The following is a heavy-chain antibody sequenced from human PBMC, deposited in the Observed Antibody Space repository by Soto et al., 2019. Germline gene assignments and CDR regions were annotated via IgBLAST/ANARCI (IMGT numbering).Heavy chain of an antibody. V-gene: IGHV1-46*01. CDR2: INPRGGIT. CDR1: GYTFTSYY. J-gene: IGHJ4*02. Sequence: ASVKVSCKASGYTFTSYYIHWVRQAPGQGLEWMGIINPRGGITTYAQKFQGRVTMTTDTSTSTAYMELRSLRSDDTAVYYCAREYFEMALDYWGQGTLVTVSS. CDR3: AREYFEMALDY.